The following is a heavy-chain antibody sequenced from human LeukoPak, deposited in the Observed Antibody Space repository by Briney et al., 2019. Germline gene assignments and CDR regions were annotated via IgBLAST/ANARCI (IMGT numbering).Heavy chain of an antibody. J-gene: IGHJ3*01. Sequence: GGSLRLSCAASGFTFSSYSMNWVRQASGKGLEWGSYIRTSGGVVSYTDSVRGRFTISTDSAKNSLYLQMNSLRDDDTAVYYCVRDQFYAFDVWGQGQWSPSLQ. CDR2: IRTSGGVV. CDR1: GFTFSSYS. CDR3: VRDQFYAFDV. V-gene: IGHV3-48*02.